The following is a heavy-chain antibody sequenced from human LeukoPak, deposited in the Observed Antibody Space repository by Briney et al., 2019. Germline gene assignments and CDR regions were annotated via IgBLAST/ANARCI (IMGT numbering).Heavy chain of an antibody. CDR3: AKAIYDSSGYLDY. D-gene: IGHD3-22*01. J-gene: IGHJ4*02. CDR2: IRYDGSNK. Sequence: GGSLRLSCAASRFTFSSYGMHWVRQAPGKGLEWVAFIRYDGSNKYYADSVKGRFTISRDNSKNTLYLQMNSLRAEDTAVYYCAKAIYDSSGYLDYWGQGTLVTVSS. CDR1: RFTFSSYG. V-gene: IGHV3-30*02.